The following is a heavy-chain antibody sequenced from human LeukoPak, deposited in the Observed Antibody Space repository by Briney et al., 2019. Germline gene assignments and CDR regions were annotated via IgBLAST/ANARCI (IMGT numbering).Heavy chain of an antibody. Sequence: PSETLSLTCTVSGGSISSYYWSWVRQPAGKGLEWVGRIYTSGSTNYNPSLKSRVTMSVDTYKNQFYLKLSSVTAADTAVYYCARILSGSHVDYWGQGTLVAVSS. CDR3: ARILSGSHVDY. J-gene: IGHJ4*02. CDR1: GGSISSYY. V-gene: IGHV4-4*07. D-gene: IGHD1-26*01. CDR2: IYTSGST.